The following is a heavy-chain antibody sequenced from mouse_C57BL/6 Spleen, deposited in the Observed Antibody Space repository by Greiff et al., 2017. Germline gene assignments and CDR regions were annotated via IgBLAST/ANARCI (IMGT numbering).Heavy chain of an antibody. CDR3: TRAGGKGYFDV. CDR2: ISSGGDYI. D-gene: IGHD1-1*02. Sequence: EVKLEESGEGLVKPGGSLKLSCAASGFTFSSYAMSWVRQTPEKRLEWVAYISSGGDYIYYADTVKGRFTITRDNARNTLYLQMSSLKSEDTAMYYCTRAGGKGYFDVWGTGTTVTVSS. J-gene: IGHJ1*03. CDR1: GFTFSSYA. V-gene: IGHV5-9-1*02.